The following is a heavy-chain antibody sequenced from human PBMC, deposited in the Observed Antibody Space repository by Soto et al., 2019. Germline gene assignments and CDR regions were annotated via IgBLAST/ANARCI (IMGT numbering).Heavy chain of an antibody. CDR3: AREREPSYGDNFYFDY. CDR2: INPNSGGT. CDR1: GYTFTGYY. D-gene: IGHD4-17*01. V-gene: IGHV1-2*04. Sequence: ASVKVSCKASGYTFTGYYMHWVRQAPGQGLEWMGWINPNSGGTNYAQKFQGWVTMTRDTSINTAYMELSRLRSDDTAVYYCAREREPSYGDNFYFDYWGQGTLVTVSS. J-gene: IGHJ4*02.